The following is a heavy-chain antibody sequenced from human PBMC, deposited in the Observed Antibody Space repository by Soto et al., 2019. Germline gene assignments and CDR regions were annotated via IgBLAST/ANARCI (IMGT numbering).Heavy chain of an antibody. CDR1: GGSVSSGSYY. V-gene: IGHV4-61*01. Sequence: PSETLSLTCTVSGGSVSSGSYYCSWIRQPPGKGLEWIGHIYYSGSTNYNPSLKSRVTISVDTSKNQFSLKLSSVTAADTAVYYCARADTSWRQVVYWGQGTLGTVSS. J-gene: IGHJ4*02. CDR3: ARADTSWRQVVY. CDR2: IYYSGST.